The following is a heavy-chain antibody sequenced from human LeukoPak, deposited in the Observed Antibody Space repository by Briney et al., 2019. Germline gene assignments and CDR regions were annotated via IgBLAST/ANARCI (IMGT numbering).Heavy chain of an antibody. Sequence: PGGSLRLSCVASGFSFSVSWMSWVRQAPGKGLEWVVDIVKDGSVRDYVASVKGRFTISRDNAKNSLYLQMDSLRAEDTAVYYCATYTNWVAGDVWGQGTTVSVSS. CDR3: ATYTNWVAGDV. V-gene: IGHV3-7*01. CDR2: IVKDGSVR. J-gene: IGHJ6*02. D-gene: IGHD7-27*01. CDR1: GFSFSVSW.